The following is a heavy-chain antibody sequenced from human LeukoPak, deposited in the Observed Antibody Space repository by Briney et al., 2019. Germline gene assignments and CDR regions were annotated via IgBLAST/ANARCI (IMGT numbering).Heavy chain of an antibody. Sequence: GGSLRLSCAASGFTFSNYNMNWVRQAPGKGLEWVSSIRSRSSSIYYADSVKGRFTISRDNAKNSLYLQMNSLRADDTAVYYCARYDYGLGFDPWGQGTLVTVSS. CDR2: IRSRSSSI. V-gene: IGHV3-21*04. CDR3: ARYDYGLGFDP. D-gene: IGHD3-10*01. CDR1: GFTFSNYN. J-gene: IGHJ5*02.